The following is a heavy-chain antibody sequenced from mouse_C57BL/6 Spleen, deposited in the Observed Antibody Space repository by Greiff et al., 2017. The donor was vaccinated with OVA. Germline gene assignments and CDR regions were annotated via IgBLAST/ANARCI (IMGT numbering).Heavy chain of an antibody. Sequence: QVHVKQSGAELARPGASVKLSCKASGYTFTSYGISWVKQRTGQGLEWIGEIYPRSGNTYYNEKFKGKATLTADKSSSTAYMELRSLTSEDSAVYFCARFDYDYGRGYAMDYWGQGTSVTVSS. CDR2: IYPRSGNT. V-gene: IGHV1-81*01. CDR1: GYTFTSYG. CDR3: ARFDYDYGRGYAMDY. J-gene: IGHJ4*01. D-gene: IGHD2-4*01.